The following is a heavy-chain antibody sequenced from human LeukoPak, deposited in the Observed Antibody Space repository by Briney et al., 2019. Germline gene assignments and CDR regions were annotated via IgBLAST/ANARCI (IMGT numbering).Heavy chain of an antibody. V-gene: IGHV4-39*07. CDR1: GGSISSSSYY. Sequence: SETLSLTCTVSGGSISSSSYYWGWIRQPPGKGLEWIGSIYYSGSTYYNPSLKSRVTISVDTSKNQFSLKLSSVTAADTAVYYCARDTPRACSSTSCYGVWGQGTTVTVSS. D-gene: IGHD2-2*01. CDR2: IYYSGST. J-gene: IGHJ6*02. CDR3: ARDTPRACSSTSCYGV.